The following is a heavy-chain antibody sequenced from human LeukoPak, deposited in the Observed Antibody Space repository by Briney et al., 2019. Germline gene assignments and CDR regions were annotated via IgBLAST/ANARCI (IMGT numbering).Heavy chain of an antibody. Sequence: PSETLFLTCTVSGGSISSAGYYWSWIRQPAGRGLEWIGRIYSTGSTNYNPSLKSRVTISIDTSKNQFSLKLSSVTAADTAFYYCARDLTRDDAFDIWGQGTMVTVSS. CDR2: IYSTGST. D-gene: IGHD1-14*01. J-gene: IGHJ3*02. CDR1: GGSISSAGYY. V-gene: IGHV4-61*10. CDR3: ARDLTRDDAFDI.